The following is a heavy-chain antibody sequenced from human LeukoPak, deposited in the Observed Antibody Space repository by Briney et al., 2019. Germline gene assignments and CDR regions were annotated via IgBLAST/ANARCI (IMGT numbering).Heavy chain of an antibody. CDR2: INPNIGGT. J-gene: IGHJ3*02. V-gene: IGHV1-2*02. D-gene: IGHD3-9*01. CDR3: ARSPYDILTGYSSDAFDI. Sequence: ASVKVSCKASGYTFTGYYIHWVRQAPGQGLEWMGWINPNIGGTHYAQKFQGRVTMTRDTSISTAYMELSRLRSDDTAVYYCARSPYDILTGYSSDAFDIWGQGTMVAVSS. CDR1: GYTFTGYY.